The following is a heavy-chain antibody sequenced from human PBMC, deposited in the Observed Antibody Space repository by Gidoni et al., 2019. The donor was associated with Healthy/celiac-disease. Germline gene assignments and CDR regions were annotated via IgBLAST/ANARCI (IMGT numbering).Heavy chain of an antibody. V-gene: IGHV3-9*01. D-gene: IGHD6-19*01. Sequence: EVQLVESGGGLVQPGRSLRLSCAASGFTFVDYAMHWVRQAPGKGLEWVSGISWNSGSIGYADSVKGRFTISRDNAKNSLNLQMNSLRAEDTALYYCAKGLASGWYRNWFDPWGQGTLVTVSS. CDR3: AKGLASGWYRNWFDP. CDR1: GFTFVDYA. CDR2: ISWNSGSI. J-gene: IGHJ5*02.